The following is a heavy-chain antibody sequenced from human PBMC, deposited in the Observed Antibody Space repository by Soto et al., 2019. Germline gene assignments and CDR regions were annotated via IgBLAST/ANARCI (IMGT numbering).Heavy chain of an antibody. D-gene: IGHD3-10*01. CDR2: SSYSGST. CDR1: GYSISSGGSVSNGGFY. J-gene: IGHJ6*03. Sequence: SETLSLTCTVSGYSISSGGSVSNGGFYWSWIRQQPGAGLEWIGYSSYSGSTHYNPSLQSRVSILLDTSKNQFSLSLTSVTAADTAVYYCARFPSSGRLYYYYYMDVWGKGTTVTVS. CDR3: ARFPSSGRLYYYYYMDV. V-gene: IGHV4-31*03.